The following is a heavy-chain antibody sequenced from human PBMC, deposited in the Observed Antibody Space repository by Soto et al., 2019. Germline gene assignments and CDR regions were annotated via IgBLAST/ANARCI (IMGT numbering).Heavy chain of an antibody. D-gene: IGHD6-6*01. J-gene: IGHJ4*02. Sequence: GGSLRLSCAASGFTFSSYAMSWVRQAPGKGLEWVSTISGTGDITYYADSVKGRFTISRDNSKNTLYLQVNSLRAEDTVIFYCAKAGSPHSTSSGQSFECWGKGTMVRVSS. CDR1: GFTFSSYA. CDR3: AKAGSPHSTSSGQSFEC. V-gene: IGHV3-23*01. CDR2: ISGTGDIT.